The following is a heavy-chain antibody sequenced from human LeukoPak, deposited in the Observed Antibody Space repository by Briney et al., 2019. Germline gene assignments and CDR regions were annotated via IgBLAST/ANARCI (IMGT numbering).Heavy chain of an antibody. CDR2: IYHSGST. D-gene: IGHD4-11*01. Sequence: SQTLSLTCTVSGGSISSGGYYWSWIRQPPGKGLEWIGYIYHSGSTYYNPSLKSRVTISVDRSKNQFSLKLSSVTAADTAVYYCARRRDPDYTYFDYWGQGTLVTVSS. CDR1: GGSISSGGYY. V-gene: IGHV4-30-2*01. CDR3: ARRRDPDYTYFDY. J-gene: IGHJ4*02.